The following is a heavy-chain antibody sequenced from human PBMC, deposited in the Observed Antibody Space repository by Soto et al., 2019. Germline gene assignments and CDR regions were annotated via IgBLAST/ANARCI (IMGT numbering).Heavy chain of an antibody. CDR2: INHSGST. Sequence: SETLSLTCAFYGGSFSGYYWSWIRQPPGKGLEWIGEINHSGSTNYNPSLKSRVTISVDTSKNQFSLKLSSVTAADTAVYYCARGGTGWIQLWSGYGMDVWGQGTTVTVSS. D-gene: IGHD5-18*01. J-gene: IGHJ6*02. CDR1: GGSFSGYY. V-gene: IGHV4-34*01. CDR3: ARGGTGWIQLWSGYGMDV.